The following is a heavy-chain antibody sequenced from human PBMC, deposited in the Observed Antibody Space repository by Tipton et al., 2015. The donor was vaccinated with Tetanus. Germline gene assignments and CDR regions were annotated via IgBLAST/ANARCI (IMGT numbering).Heavy chain of an antibody. CDR2: IYYSGST. CDR3: ARAELRRGFSGYLYYDL. Sequence: LRLSCTVSGDSISRGGYFWNWIRQRPGQGPEWIGYIYYSGSTYYNPSLKSRVSMSVDTSKNQFSLSLASVTAADTAIYYCARAELRRGFSGYLYYDLWGRGILVTVSS. CDR1: GDSISRGGYF. J-gene: IGHJ2*01. D-gene: IGHD5-12*01. V-gene: IGHV4-31*03.